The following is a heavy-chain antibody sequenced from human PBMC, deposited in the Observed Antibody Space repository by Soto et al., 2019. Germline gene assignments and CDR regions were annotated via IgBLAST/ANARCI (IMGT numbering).Heavy chain of an antibody. Sequence: GASVKVSCKASGYAFTGYYRHWVRQAPGQGLEWMGWFNPNSGGTNYAPKFPGRVTMTRYTSISTAYMGLSRLRSDDTAVYYCARARRDNWNYVLGADAFDIWGQGTMVTVSS. J-gene: IGHJ3*02. D-gene: IGHD1-7*01. CDR1: GYAFTGYY. CDR2: FNPNSGGT. V-gene: IGHV1-2*02. CDR3: ARARRDNWNYVLGADAFDI.